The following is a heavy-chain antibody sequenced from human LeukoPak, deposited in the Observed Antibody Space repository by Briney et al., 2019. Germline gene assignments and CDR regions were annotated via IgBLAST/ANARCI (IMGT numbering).Heavy chain of an antibody. CDR3: AREDGNWGSDC. CDR2: INSDGSST. Sequence: GGSLRLSCAASGFTFSSYWMNWVRQAPGKGLVWVSRINSDGSSTSYADSVKGRFTISRDNAKNTLYLQMNSLRAEDTAVYYCAREDGNWGSDCWGQGTMVTVSS. V-gene: IGHV3-74*01. D-gene: IGHD7-27*01. CDR1: GFTFSSYW. J-gene: IGHJ3*01.